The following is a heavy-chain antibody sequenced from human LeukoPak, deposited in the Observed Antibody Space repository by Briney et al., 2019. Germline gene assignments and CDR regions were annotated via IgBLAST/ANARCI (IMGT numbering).Heavy chain of an antibody. CDR2: ISYDGSNK. V-gene: IGHV3-30*03. D-gene: IGHD1-26*01. CDR3: ARDGWDLNGGYYGMDV. CDR1: GFTFSSYG. J-gene: IGHJ6*02. Sequence: PGGSLRLSCAASGFTFSSYGTHWVHQAPGKGLEWVAVISYDGSNKYYADSVKGRFTISRDNSKNTLYLQMNSLRAEDTAVYYCARDGWDLNGGYYGMDVWGQGTTVTVSS.